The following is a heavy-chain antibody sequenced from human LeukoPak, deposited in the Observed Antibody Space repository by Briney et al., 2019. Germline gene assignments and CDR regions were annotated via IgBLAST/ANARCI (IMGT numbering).Heavy chain of an antibody. CDR3: ARTLREMATITDAFDI. CDR1: GGTFSSYA. V-gene: IGHV1-69*06. D-gene: IGHD5-24*01. J-gene: IGHJ3*02. CDR2: IIPIFGTA. Sequence: ASVKVSFKASGGTFSSYAISWVRQAPGQGLEWMGGIIPIFGTANYAQKFQGRVTITADKSTSTAYMELSSLRSEDTAVYYCARTLREMATITDAFDIWGQGTMVTVSS.